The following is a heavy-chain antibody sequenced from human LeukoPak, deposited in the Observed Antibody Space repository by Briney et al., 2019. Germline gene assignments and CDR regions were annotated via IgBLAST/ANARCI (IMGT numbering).Heavy chain of an antibody. V-gene: IGHV4-39*07. CDR1: GGSISSSSYY. Sequence: SETLSLTCTVSGGSISSSSYYWGWIRQPPGKGLEWIGEINHSGSTNYNPSLKSRVTISVDTSKNQFSLKLSSVTAADTAVYYCASAWLDSSGYYSPPEYWGQGTLVTVSS. D-gene: IGHD3-22*01. CDR3: ASAWLDSSGYYSPPEY. CDR2: INHSGST. J-gene: IGHJ4*02.